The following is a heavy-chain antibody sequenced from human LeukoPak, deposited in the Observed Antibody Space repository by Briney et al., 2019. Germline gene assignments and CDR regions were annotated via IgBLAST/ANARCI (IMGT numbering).Heavy chain of an antibody. CDR2: IRYDGSSK. J-gene: IGHJ4*02. D-gene: IGHD2-8*01. CDR1: GFTFSSYG. Sequence: GGSLRLSCAASGFTFSSYGMHWVRQAPGKGLEWVAFIRYDGSSKYYADSVKGRFTISRDNSKNTLYLQMNRLRAEDTAVYYCAKDRVGIVLMVLFYFDNWGQGTLVTVSS. V-gene: IGHV3-30*02. CDR3: AKDRVGIVLMVLFYFDN.